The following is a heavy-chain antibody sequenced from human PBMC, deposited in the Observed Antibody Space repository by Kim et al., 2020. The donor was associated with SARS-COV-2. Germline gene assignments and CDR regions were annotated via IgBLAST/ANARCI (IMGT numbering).Heavy chain of an antibody. CDR3: ATDNLLSSGWYYFDY. Sequence: VSVKSRITIDPDTSKNQFSLQRNSVTPEDTAVYYCATDNLLSSGWYYFDYWGQGTLVTVSS. V-gene: IGHV6-1*01. D-gene: IGHD6-19*01. J-gene: IGHJ4*02.